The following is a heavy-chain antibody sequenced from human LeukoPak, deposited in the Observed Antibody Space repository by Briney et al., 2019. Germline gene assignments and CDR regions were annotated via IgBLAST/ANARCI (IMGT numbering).Heavy chain of an antibody. V-gene: IGHV5-51*01. CDR1: GYRFTSYW. J-gene: IGHJ4*02. D-gene: IGHD3-10*01. CDR2: FFSGYSDN. Sequence: GGAPKISRKGSGYRFTSYWLGRVRQVPGEGLEGVGIFFSGYSDNRYSLSYQGHVAISADKSIRTTYLQWSTLKASDTAMYYCARSGALLWFGELSYTALDYYFDYWGQGTLVTVSS. CDR3: ARSGALLWFGELSYTALDYYFDY.